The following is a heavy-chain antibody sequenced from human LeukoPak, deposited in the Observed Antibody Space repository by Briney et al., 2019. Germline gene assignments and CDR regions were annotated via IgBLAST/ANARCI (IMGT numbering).Heavy chain of an antibody. V-gene: IGHV3-21*01. CDR3: ARGLTAAHQLDY. D-gene: IGHD6-13*01. J-gene: IGHJ4*02. CDR1: GFTFSSYS. CDR2: ISSSSSYI. Sequence: PGGSLRLSCAASGFTFSSYSMNWVRQAPGNGLEWVSSISSSSSYIYYADSMKGRFTISRDNAKNSLYLQMNSLRAEDTAVYYCARGLTAAHQLDYWGQGTLVTVSS.